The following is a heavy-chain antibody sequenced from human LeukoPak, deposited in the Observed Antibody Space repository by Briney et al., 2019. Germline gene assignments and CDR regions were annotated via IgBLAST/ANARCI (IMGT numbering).Heavy chain of an antibody. Sequence: ASVTVSCTASGYTFTSYGISWVRQAPGQGLEWMGWISAYNGNTNYAQKLQGRVTMTTDTSTSTAYMELRSLRSDDTAVYYCARDAYDILSHGMDVWGQGTTVTVSS. CDR1: GYTFTSYG. D-gene: IGHD3-9*01. J-gene: IGHJ6*02. V-gene: IGHV1-18*01. CDR2: ISAYNGNT. CDR3: ARDAYDILSHGMDV.